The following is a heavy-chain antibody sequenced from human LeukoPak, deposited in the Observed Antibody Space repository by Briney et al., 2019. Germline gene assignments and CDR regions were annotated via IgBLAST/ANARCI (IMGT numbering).Heavy chain of an antibody. V-gene: IGHV3-21*01. J-gene: IGHJ4*02. CDR1: GFTFSSYS. CDR2: ISSSSSYI. D-gene: IGHD3-10*01. CDR3: ARGLDTMVRGVILDY. Sequence: PGGSLRLSCAASGFTFSSYSMNWVRQAPGKGLEWVSSISSSSSYIYYADSVKGRFTISRDNSKNTLYLQMNSLRAEDTAVYYCARGLDTMVRGVILDYWGQGTLVTVSS.